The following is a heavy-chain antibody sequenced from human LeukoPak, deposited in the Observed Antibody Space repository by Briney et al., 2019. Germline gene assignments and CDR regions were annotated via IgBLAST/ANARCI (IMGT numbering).Heavy chain of an antibody. CDR3: ASLNYYDSSGYFHDAFDI. J-gene: IGHJ3*02. D-gene: IGHD3-22*01. V-gene: IGHV5-51*01. Sequence: GESLKISCKGSGYNFTSYWIGWVRQLPGKGVEWMGIIYPGDSDTRDSPSFQGQVTISADKSISTAYLQWSSLKASDTAMYYCASLNYYDSSGYFHDAFDIWGQGTMVTVSS. CDR2: IYPGDSDT. CDR1: GYNFTSYW.